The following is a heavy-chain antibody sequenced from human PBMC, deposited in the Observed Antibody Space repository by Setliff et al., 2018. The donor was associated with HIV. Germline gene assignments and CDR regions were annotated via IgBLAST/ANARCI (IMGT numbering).Heavy chain of an antibody. CDR2: INHGGST. CDR1: GGSFSGYY. D-gene: IGHD1-26*01. Sequence: SETLSLTCAVYGGSFSGYYWSWIRQPPGKGLEWIGEINHGGSTNYNPSLKSRVTISVDTSKNQFSLKLSSVTAADTAVYYCARGGVGATNLDYWGQGTLVTVSS. J-gene: IGHJ4*02. CDR3: ARGGVGATNLDY. V-gene: IGHV4-34*01.